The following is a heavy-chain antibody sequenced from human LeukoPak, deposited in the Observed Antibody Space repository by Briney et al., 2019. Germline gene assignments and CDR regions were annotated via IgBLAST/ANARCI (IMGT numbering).Heavy chain of an antibody. D-gene: IGHD3-3*01. V-gene: IGHV1-2*02. CDR2: INPNSGGT. CDR3: ARDFRRITIFGVVPYAPDV. Sequence: ASVKVSCKASGYTFTGYYMHWVRQAPGQGLEWMGWINPNSGGTNYAQKFQGRVTMTRDTSISTAYMELSRLRSDDTAVYYCARDFRRITIFGVVPYAPDVWGQGTTVTVSS. CDR1: GYTFTGYY. J-gene: IGHJ6*02.